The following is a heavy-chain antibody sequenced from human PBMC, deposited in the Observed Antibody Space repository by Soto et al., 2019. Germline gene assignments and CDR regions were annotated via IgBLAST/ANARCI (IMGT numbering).Heavy chain of an antibody. CDR2: IYYSGST. CDR3: ARERRTVGDFDY. CDR1: GGSISSYY. J-gene: IGHJ4*02. Sequence: QVQLQESGPGLVKPSETLSLTCTVSGGSISSYYWSWIRQPPGKGLEWIGYIYYSGSTNYNPSLKSRVTISVATSKTHFSLKLSSVTAADTAVYYCARERRTVGDFDYWGQGTLVTVSS. V-gene: IGHV4-59*01. D-gene: IGHD3-16*01.